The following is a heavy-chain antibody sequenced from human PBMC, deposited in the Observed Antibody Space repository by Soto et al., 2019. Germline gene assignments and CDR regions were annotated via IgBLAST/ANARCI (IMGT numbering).Heavy chain of an antibody. CDR3: ARDSSSCCPYHDIDI. Sequence: QEQLQESGPGLVKPSETLSLTCTVSGGSIDHYYWSWIRKPPGKGLEWIGQISDSGNPKYNPSLRSRVTISEDTSKIQFPLKVASVAAADTAIYYCARDSSSCCPYHDIDIWGQGATVAVSS. J-gene: IGHJ6*03. V-gene: IGHV4-59*01. CDR1: GGSIDHYY. CDR2: ISDSGNP.